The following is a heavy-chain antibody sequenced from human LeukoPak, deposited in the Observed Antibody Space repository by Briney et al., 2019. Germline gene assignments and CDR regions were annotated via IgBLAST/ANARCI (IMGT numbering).Heavy chain of an antibody. CDR3: AREGAHSSSSGFLDY. J-gene: IGHJ4*02. V-gene: IGHV1-46*01. Sequence: GASVKVSCKASGYTFTSYFMHWVRQPPGQGLEWMGLINPSAGNTNYAQKFQGRVTLTRDTSTSTVYMDLSSLISEDTAVYYCAREGAHSSSSGFLDYWGQGTLVTVSS. D-gene: IGHD6-6*01. CDR1: GYTFTSYF. CDR2: INPSAGNT.